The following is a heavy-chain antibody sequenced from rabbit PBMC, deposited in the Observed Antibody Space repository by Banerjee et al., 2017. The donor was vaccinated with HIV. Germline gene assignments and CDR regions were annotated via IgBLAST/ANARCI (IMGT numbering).Heavy chain of an antibody. D-gene: IGHD8-1*01. CDR1: GFSFSDGYY. CDR2: IYTYYDNT. CDR3: ARTGYGDGSYDL. V-gene: IGHV1S40*01. J-gene: IGHJ4*01. Sequence: QSLEESGGDLVKPGASLTLTCTASGFSFSDGYYICWVRQAPGKGLEWFGCIYTYYDNTWYASWVNGRFTISKTSSTTVTLQLNSLTAADTATYFCARTGYGDGSYDLWGPGTLVTVS.